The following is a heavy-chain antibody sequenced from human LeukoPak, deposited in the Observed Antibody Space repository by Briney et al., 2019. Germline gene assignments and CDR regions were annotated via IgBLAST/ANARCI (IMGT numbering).Heavy chain of an antibody. D-gene: IGHD2-2*01. CDR3: ARDRVVVVPAAEDAFDI. Sequence: SQTLSITCTDSGGSISRGSYYWSWIRQPAGKGLERIGRMYTSGRTNYNPSLKSRVTISVDTSKNQFSLKLSSVTAADTAVYYCARDRVVVVPAAEDAFDIWGQGTMVTVSS. J-gene: IGHJ3*02. V-gene: IGHV4-61*02. CDR2: MYTSGRT. CDR1: GGSISRGSYY.